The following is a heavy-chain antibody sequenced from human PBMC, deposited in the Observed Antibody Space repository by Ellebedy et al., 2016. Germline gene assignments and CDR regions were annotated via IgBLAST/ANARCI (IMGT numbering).Heavy chain of an antibody. J-gene: IGHJ4*02. D-gene: IGHD6-19*01. CDR1: GFTFSASA. V-gene: IGHV3-73*01. CDR3: IWEGSDWKRG. CDR2: IRSKANSYAT. Sequence: GGSLRLSCAASGFTFSASAMHWVRQASGKGLEWVGRIRSKANSYATAYAASVKGRFTISRDDSKNTAYLQMNSLKTEDTAVYYCIWEGSDWKRGWGQGTLVTVSS.